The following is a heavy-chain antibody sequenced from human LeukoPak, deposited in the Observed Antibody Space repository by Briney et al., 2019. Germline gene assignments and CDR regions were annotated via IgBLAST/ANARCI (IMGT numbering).Heavy chain of an antibody. CDR1: GGSISSGRYY. Sequence: PSQTLSLTCTVSGGSISSGRYYWSWIRQPAGKGLEWIGYIYYSGSTYYNPSLKSRVTISVDTSKNQFSLKLSSVTAADTAVYYCARENDYGDYGSPFQHWGQGTLVTVSS. J-gene: IGHJ1*01. CDR2: IYYSGST. D-gene: IGHD4-17*01. CDR3: ARENDYGDYGSPFQH. V-gene: IGHV4-31*03.